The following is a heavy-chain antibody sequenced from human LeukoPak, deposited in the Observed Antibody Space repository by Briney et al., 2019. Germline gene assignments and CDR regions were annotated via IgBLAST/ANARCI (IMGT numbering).Heavy chain of an antibody. V-gene: IGHV1-2*02. CDR1: GYTFTGYY. J-gene: IGHJ4*02. CDR2: INPNSGGT. CDR3: ARQEAHYDSSGYYLLPFDY. D-gene: IGHD3-22*01. Sequence: ASVKVSCKASGYTFTGYYMHWVRQAPGQGLEWMGWINPNSGGTNYAQKFQGRVTMARDTSISTAYMELSRLRSDDTAVYYCARQEAHYDSSGYYLLPFDYWGQGTLVTVSS.